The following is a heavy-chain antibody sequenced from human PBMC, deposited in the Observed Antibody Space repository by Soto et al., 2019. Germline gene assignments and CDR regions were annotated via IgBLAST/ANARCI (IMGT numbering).Heavy chain of an antibody. Sequence: QVQLQESGPGLVKPSGTLSLTCSVSGGSISSSNWWSWVRQPPGKGLEWIGEIYHSGSTNYNPSLKSRVTTSVDKSKNQFSLQLSAVTAADTAVYDCASSGGSSSWTNDFDDWGQGTLVTVSS. CDR3: ASSGGSSSWTNDFDD. V-gene: IGHV4-4*02. D-gene: IGHD6-13*01. J-gene: IGHJ4*02. CDR1: GGSISSSNW. CDR2: IYHSGST.